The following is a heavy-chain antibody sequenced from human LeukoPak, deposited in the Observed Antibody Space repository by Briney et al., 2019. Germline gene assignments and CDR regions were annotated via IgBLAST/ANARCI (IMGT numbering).Heavy chain of an antibody. J-gene: IGHJ4*02. V-gene: IGHV4-4*02. CDR1: GFTFSNYAM. Sequence: PGGSLRLSCAASGFTFSNYAMSWVRQPSGKGLEWIGEISHTGSTNYNPSLKSRVTVSVDKSKNQFTLKLSSVTAADTAVYYCARDPCSGGSCYRRYMIDYWGQGTLVTVSS. CDR3: ARDPCSGGSCYRRYMIDY. CDR2: ISHTGST. D-gene: IGHD2-15*01.